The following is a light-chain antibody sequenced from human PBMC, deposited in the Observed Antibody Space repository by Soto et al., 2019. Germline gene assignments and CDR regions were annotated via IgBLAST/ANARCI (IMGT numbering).Light chain of an antibody. V-gene: IGKV3-15*01. CDR2: DTS. CDR1: QGIGDT. J-gene: IGKJ2*01. CDR3: QHYLDWPVYT. Sequence: EIVMTQSPATLSVSPGEGATLSCRASQGIGDTLAWYQQKPGQTPRLLIYDTSTRATGIPDRFSGSGSGTEFTLTISSLQSEDLAVYYCQHYLDWPVYTFGQGTKLEIK.